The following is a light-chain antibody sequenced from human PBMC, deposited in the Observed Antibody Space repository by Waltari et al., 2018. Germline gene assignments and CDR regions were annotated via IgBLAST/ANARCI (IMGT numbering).Light chain of an antibody. Sequence: DIVMTQSPDSLAVSLGERATINCKSSQSVFSSSKNQNFLTWYQQKPGQPPKLLIYWASTREFGVPDRFSGSGSGTDFTLTISSLQAEDLAVYYCQQYDTTPITFGQGTRLDLK. CDR2: WAS. CDR3: QQYDTTPIT. J-gene: IGKJ5*01. CDR1: QSVFSSSKNQNF. V-gene: IGKV4-1*01.